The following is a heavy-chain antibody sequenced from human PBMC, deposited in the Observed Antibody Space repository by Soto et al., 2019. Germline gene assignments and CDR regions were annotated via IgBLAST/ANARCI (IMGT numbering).Heavy chain of an antibody. Sequence: ASVKVSCKASGYTFSSYGMIWVRQAPGQGLEWMGWISPYNGNTNYAQKFQGRVTMTTDRSTSTTYMDLRSLRSDDTAFYYCATAEERDFPDYWGQGTLVTVSS. J-gene: IGHJ4*02. CDR1: GYTFSSYG. V-gene: IGHV1-18*01. CDR3: ATAEERDFPDY. CDR2: ISPYNGNT.